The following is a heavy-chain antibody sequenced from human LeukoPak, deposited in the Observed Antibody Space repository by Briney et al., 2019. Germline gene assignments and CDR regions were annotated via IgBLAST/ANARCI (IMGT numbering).Heavy chain of an antibody. V-gene: IGHV4-34*01. CDR1: GGSFSGYY. CDR2: INHSGST. J-gene: IGHJ4*02. D-gene: IGHD6-13*01. Sequence: PSETLSLTCAVYGGSFSGYYWSWIRQPPGKGLEWIGEINHSGSTNYNPSLKSRVTISVDTSKNQFSLKLSSVTAADTAVYYCAGGGESSSWYQYWGQGTLVTVSS. CDR3: AGGGESSSWYQY.